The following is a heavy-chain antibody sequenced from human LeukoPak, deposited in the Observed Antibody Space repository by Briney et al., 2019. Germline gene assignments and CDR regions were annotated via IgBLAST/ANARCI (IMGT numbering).Heavy chain of an antibody. CDR1: GYTFTGYY. V-gene: IGHV1-2*02. J-gene: IGHJ4*02. D-gene: IGHD3-9*01. CDR2: INRNSGGT. CDR3: ARDPSLLRYFDWFPSFDY. Sequence: ASVKVSCKASGYTFTGYYMHWVRQAPGQGLEWMGWINRNSGGTNYAQKFKGRVTMTRDTSISTAYMELSRLRSDDTAVYYCARDPSLLRYFDWFPSFDYWGQGTLVTVSS.